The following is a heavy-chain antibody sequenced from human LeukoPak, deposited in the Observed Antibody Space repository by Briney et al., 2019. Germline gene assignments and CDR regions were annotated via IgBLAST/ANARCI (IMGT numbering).Heavy chain of an antibody. CDR2: MNPNSGNT. J-gene: IGHJ4*02. V-gene: IGHV1-8*01. D-gene: IGHD3-3*01. Sequence: GASVKVSCKASGYTFTSYDINWVRQATGQGLEWMGWMNPNSGNTGYAQKFQGRVTMTRNTSISTAYMELSRLRSDDTAVYYCARDPGIFGGVYYFDYWGQGTLVTVSS. CDR3: ARDPGIFGGVYYFDY. CDR1: GYTFTSYD.